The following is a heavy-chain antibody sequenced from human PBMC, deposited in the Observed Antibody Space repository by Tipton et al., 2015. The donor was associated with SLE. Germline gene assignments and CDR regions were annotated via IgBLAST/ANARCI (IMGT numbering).Heavy chain of an antibody. Sequence: TLSLTCSVSGVSISGRSYYWDWIRQPPGKGPEWIGRITNNGKTYYIPSLQSRVTMSVDTSKNPFSLKLSSVTAADTAVYYCARHDTNYGRNWFDPWGQGTLVTVSS. J-gene: IGHJ5*02. V-gene: IGHV4-39*01. CDR3: ARHDTNYGRNWFDP. CDR1: GVSISGRSYY. D-gene: IGHD2-8*01. CDR2: ITNNGKT.